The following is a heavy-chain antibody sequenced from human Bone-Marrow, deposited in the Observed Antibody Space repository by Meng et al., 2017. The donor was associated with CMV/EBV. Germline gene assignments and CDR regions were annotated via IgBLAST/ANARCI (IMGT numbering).Heavy chain of an antibody. CDR1: GFTFSSYS. CDR2: ISSSSSYI. V-gene: IGHV3-21*04. D-gene: IGHD5-24*01. J-gene: IGHJ4*02. Sequence: GESLKISCAASGFTFSSYSMNWVRQAPGKGLEWVSSISSSSSYIYYADSVKGRFTISRDNAKNSLYLQMNSLRAEDTAVYYCARDGVGRDGYFDYWGQGTLVTVSS. CDR3: ARDGVGRDGYFDY.